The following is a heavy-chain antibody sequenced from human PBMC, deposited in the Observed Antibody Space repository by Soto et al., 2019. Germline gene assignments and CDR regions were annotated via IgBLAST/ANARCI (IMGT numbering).Heavy chain of an antibody. J-gene: IGHJ4*02. Sequence: QVQLVQSGAEVKKPGSSVKVSCQASGGTFSKYAINWVRQAPGRGLEWVGGINPIFGTAAYAQNFQDRVKITADNSTTTAYMEVSSLRSDDTAVYYCARGWETVGATTAFAYWGQGTLVTVSS. CDR1: GGTFSKYA. CDR2: INPIFGTA. D-gene: IGHD1-26*01. V-gene: IGHV1-69*06. CDR3: ARGWETVGATTAFAY.